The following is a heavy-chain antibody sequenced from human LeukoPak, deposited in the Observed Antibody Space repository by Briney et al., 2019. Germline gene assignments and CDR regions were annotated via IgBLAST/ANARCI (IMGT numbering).Heavy chain of an antibody. V-gene: IGHV3-23*01. CDR1: GFSFSAAW. CDR2: ISGSGDYT. Sequence: GGSLRLSCEASGFSFSAAWMTWVRQAPGKGLEWVSSISGSGDYTSYADSVEGRFTISRDNSKNTLYLQMNSLRAEDTAVHYCAKVTVGSSGWYLGYWGQGTLVTVSS. CDR3: AKVTVGSSGWYLGY. D-gene: IGHD6-19*01. J-gene: IGHJ4*02.